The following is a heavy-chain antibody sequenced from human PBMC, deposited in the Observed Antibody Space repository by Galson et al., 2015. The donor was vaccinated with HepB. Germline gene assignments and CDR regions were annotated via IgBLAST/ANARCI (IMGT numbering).Heavy chain of an antibody. CDR3: ARIVRQLATPPYYYYGMDV. Sequence: PALVKPTQTLTLTCTFFGFSLSTSGTCVSWIRQPPGKALEWLALIDWDDDKYYSTSLKTRLTISKDTSKNQVVLTMTNMDPVDTATYYCARIVRQLATPPYYYYGMDVWGQGTTVTVSS. CDR2: IDWDDDK. CDR1: GFSLSTSGTC. D-gene: IGHD6-13*01. V-gene: IGHV2-70*01. J-gene: IGHJ6*02.